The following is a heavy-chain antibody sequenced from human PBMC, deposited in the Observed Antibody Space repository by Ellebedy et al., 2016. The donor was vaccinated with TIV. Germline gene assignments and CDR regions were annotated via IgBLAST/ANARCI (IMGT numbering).Heavy chain of an antibody. D-gene: IGHD3-16*01. Sequence: GESLKISCAASGFTFRNSGMHWVRQAPGKGLEWVSTISGSRGSTYYADSVKGRFTISRDNAKNSLFLQMNSLKVEHTAVFYCASLESYGFDQWGQGTLVTVSS. CDR3: ASLESYGFDQ. CDR1: GFTFRNSG. CDR2: ISGSRGST. V-gene: IGHV3-21*01. J-gene: IGHJ4*02.